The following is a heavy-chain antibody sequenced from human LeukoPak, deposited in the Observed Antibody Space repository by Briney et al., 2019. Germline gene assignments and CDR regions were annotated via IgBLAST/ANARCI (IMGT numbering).Heavy chain of an antibody. Sequence: GASMKVSCKASGGTFSSYAISWVRQAPGQGLEWMGGIIPIFGTANYAQKFQGRVTITADESTSTAYMELSSLRSEDTAVYYCARVNDILTGYTLFTWGQGTLVTVSS. CDR3: ARVNDILTGYTLFT. CDR1: GGTFSSYA. D-gene: IGHD3-9*01. CDR2: IIPIFGTA. J-gene: IGHJ4*02. V-gene: IGHV1-69*13.